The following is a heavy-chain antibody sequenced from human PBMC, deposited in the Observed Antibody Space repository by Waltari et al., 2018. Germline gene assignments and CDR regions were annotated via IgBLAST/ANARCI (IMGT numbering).Heavy chain of an antibody. CDR3: ARVSSIAARRDYYYGMDV. D-gene: IGHD6-6*01. V-gene: IGHV1-69*04. CDR2: IIPILGIA. CDR1: GATFRSYA. Sequence: QVQLVQSGAEVKKPGSSVKVSCKASGATFRSYAIRWGRQAPGQGLEWMGRIIPILGIANYAQKFQGRVTITADKSTSTAYMELSSLRSEDTAVYYCARVSSIAARRDYYYGMDVWGQGTTVTVSS. J-gene: IGHJ6*02.